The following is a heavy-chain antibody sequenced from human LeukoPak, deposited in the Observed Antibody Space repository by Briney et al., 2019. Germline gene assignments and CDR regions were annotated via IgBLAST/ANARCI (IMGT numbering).Heavy chain of an antibody. CDR2: IIPIFGTA. J-gene: IGHJ6*02. D-gene: IGHD2-15*01. CDR3: AREELDIVVVVAATNYYYYYGMDV. CDR1: GGTFSSYA. Sequence: SVKVSCKASGGTFSSYAISWVRQAPGQGLEWMGGIIPIFGTANYAQKFQGRVTITADESTSTAYMELSSLRSEDTAVYYCAREELDIVVVVAATNYYYYYGMDVWGQGTTVTVSS. V-gene: IGHV1-69*13.